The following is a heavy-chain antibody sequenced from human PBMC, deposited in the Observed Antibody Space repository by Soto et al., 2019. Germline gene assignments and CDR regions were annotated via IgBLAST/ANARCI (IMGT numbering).Heavy chain of an antibody. D-gene: IGHD3-10*01. CDR3: ARHYYGSGSYNLNGPLQPPYYYGMDV. V-gene: IGHV5-51*01. Sequence: PGESLKISCKGSGYSFTSYWIGWVRQMPWKGLEWMGIIYPGDSDTRYSPSFQGQVTISADKSISTAYLQWSSLKASDTAMYYCARHYYGSGSYNLNGPLQPPYYYGMDVWAQGTTVTVSS. CDR1: GYSFTSYW. CDR2: IYPGDSDT. J-gene: IGHJ6*02.